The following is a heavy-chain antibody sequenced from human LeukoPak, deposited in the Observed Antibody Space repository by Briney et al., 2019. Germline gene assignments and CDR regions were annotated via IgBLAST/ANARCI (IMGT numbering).Heavy chain of an antibody. D-gene: IGHD3-3*01. J-gene: IGHJ3*02. Sequence: ASETLSLTCTVSGGSISSYYWSWIRQPPGKGLEWIGYIYYSGSTNYNPSLKSRVTISVDTSKNQFSLKLSSVTAADTAVYYCARGGITIFGVVIQDAFDIWGQGTMVTVSS. CDR2: IYYSGST. CDR1: GGSISSYY. CDR3: ARGGITIFGVVIQDAFDI. V-gene: IGHV4-59*01.